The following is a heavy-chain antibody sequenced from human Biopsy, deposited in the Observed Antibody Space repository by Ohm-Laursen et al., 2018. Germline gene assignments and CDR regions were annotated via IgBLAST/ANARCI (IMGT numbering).Heavy chain of an antibody. CDR2: IYSGGNT. J-gene: IGHJ4*02. D-gene: IGHD6-19*01. Sequence: SNTLSLTCTVSGDSLTSGPENWSWLRQSPGQGLDYIGFIYSGGNTNYNPSLKNRVTMSVDTSKNQFYLKLYSVTAADTAVYYCAGGRRTSGWPYFDNWGQGALVIVSP. CDR3: AGGRRTSGWPYFDN. V-gene: IGHV4-61*01. CDR1: GDSLTSGPEN.